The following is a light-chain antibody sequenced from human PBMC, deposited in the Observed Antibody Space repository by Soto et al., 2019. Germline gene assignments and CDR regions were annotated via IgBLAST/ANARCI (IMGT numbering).Light chain of an antibody. Sequence: EIVLTQFPGTLSLSPGERATLSCRPSQSLSSSYLVWYQQKPGQAPRLLIYAASRRATSIPDRFSGSGSATEYTLTISRLEPEDSAVYYCQQPGTFGQGTKLEIK. CDR3: QQPGT. J-gene: IGKJ2*01. CDR2: AAS. V-gene: IGKV3-20*01. CDR1: QSLSSSY.